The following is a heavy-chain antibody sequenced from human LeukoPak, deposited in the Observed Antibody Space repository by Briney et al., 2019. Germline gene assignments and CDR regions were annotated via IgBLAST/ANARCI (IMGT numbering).Heavy chain of an antibody. V-gene: IGHV3-11*01. CDR3: ASQKVPAAMMGPFDY. CDR1: GFTFSDYY. Sequence: GGSLRLSCTASGFTFSDYYMSWSRQAPGKGLWGGSYISSSGTTIYYPDSVRGRSAISRDNAKNLLYLQMNSLRAEDTAVYYCASQKVPAAMMGPFDYWGQGTLVTVSS. J-gene: IGHJ4*02. D-gene: IGHD2-2*01. CDR2: ISSSGTTI.